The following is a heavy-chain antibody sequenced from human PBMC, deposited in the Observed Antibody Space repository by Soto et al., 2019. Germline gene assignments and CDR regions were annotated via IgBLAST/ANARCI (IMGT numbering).Heavy chain of an antibody. Sequence: QVQLQQWGAGLLKPSETLSLTCAVYGGSFSGYYWSWIRQPPGKGLEWIGEINHSGSTNYNPSLRSRVTIPVEPPKEQFPLRLSVGTAADTAVYCCARGGIVVVPGRGRFDPWGQGNLVTVSS. J-gene: IGHJ5*02. CDR1: GGSFSGYY. CDR2: INHSGST. CDR3: ARGGIVVVPGRGRFDP. D-gene: IGHD2-2*01. V-gene: IGHV4-34*01.